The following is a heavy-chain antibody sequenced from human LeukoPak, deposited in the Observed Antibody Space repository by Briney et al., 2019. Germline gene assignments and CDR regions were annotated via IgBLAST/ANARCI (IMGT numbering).Heavy chain of an antibody. Sequence: GGSLRLSCAASGFTFDDYTMHWVRQAPGKGLEWVSLISWDGGSTYHADSVKGRFTISRDNSKNSLYLQMNSLRTEDTALYYCAKDIKPYCSSTSCFASGGFDPWGQGTLVTVSS. CDR2: ISWDGGST. CDR3: AKDIKPYCSSTSCFASGGFDP. V-gene: IGHV3-43*01. CDR1: GFTFDDYT. J-gene: IGHJ5*02. D-gene: IGHD2-2*01.